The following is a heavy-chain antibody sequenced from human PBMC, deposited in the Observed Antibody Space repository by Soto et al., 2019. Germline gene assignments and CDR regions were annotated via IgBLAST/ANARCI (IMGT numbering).Heavy chain of an antibody. D-gene: IGHD3-3*01. CDR1: GYTLTELS. CDR3: ASTIFGVVNAFDY. J-gene: IGHJ4*02. V-gene: IGHV1-69*02. Sequence: ASVKVSCKVSGYTLTELSMHWVRQAPGKGLEWMGRIIPILGIANYAQKFQGRVTITADKSTSTAYMELSSLRSEDTAVYYCASTIFGVVNAFDYWGQGTLVTVSS. CDR2: IIPILGIA.